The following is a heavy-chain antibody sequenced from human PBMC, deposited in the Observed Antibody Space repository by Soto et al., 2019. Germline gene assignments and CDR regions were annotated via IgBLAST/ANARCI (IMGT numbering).Heavy chain of an antibody. V-gene: IGHV3-21*01. CDR1: GFTFSSYS. CDR2: ISSSSSYI. D-gene: IGHD3-22*01. Sequence: GGSLRLSCAASGFTFSSYSMNWVRQAPGKGLEWVSSISSSSSYIYYADSVKGRFTISRDNAKNSLYLQMNSLRAEDTAVYYCARGIPKTPYYDSTLDAFDIWGQGTMVTVSS. CDR3: ARGIPKTPYYDSTLDAFDI. J-gene: IGHJ3*02.